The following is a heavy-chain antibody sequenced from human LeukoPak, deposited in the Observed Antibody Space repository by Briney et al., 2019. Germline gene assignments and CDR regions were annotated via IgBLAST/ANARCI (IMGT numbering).Heavy chain of an antibody. D-gene: IGHD3-3*01. J-gene: IGHJ4*02. CDR1: GYTFTGYY. Sequence: ASVKVSCKASGYTFTGYYMHWVRQAPGQGLEWMGWINPNSGGTNYAQKFQGRVTMTRDTSISTAYMELSRLRSGDTAVYYCARGGRITIFGVVPYKLDYWGQGTLVTVSS. V-gene: IGHV1-2*02. CDR2: INPNSGGT. CDR3: ARGGRITIFGVVPYKLDY.